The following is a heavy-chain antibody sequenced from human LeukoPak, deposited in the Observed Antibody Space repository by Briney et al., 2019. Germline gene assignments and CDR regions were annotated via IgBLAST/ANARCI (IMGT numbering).Heavy chain of an antibody. J-gene: IGHJ4*02. CDR1: GFTFSSYW. D-gene: IGHD3-3*01. V-gene: IGHV3-7*01. Sequence: GGSLRLSCAASGFTFSSYWVSWVRQAPGKGLEWVANIKQDGSKKYYVDSVKGRFTISRDNAKNSLYLQMNSLRAEDTAVYYCAREYDFWSGLSPPDYWGQGTLVTVSS. CDR2: IKQDGSKK. CDR3: AREYDFWSGLSPPDY.